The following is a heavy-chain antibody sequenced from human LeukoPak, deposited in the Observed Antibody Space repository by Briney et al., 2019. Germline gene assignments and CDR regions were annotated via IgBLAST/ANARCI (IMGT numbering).Heavy chain of an antibody. CDR2: INTNTGNP. Sequence: ASVKVSCKASGYTFTSYAMNWVRQAPGQGREWMGWINTNTGNPTYAQGFTGRFVFSLDTSVSTAYLQISSLKAEDTAVYYCAITKSPAVFGAFDIWGQGTMVTVSS. V-gene: IGHV7-4-1*02. J-gene: IGHJ3*02. CDR1: GYTFTSYA. CDR3: AITKSPAVFGAFDI. D-gene: IGHD3-10*02.